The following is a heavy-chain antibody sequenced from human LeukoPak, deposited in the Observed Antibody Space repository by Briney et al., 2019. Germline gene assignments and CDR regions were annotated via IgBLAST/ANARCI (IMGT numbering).Heavy chain of an antibody. Sequence: GASVKVSCKASGYTFTSYDINWVRQATGQGLEWMGGIIPIFGTANYAQKFQGRVTITRDTSIRTAYMELTNLRSEDTAVYYCARVDGSPDYWGQGTLVTVSS. CDR1: GYTFTSYD. D-gene: IGHD2-15*01. CDR3: ARVDGSPDY. V-gene: IGHV1-8*01. J-gene: IGHJ4*02. CDR2: IIPIFGTA.